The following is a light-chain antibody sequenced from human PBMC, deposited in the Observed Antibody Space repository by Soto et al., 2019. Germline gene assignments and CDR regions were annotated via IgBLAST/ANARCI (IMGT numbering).Light chain of an antibody. Sequence: QSVLTQPPSVSGAPGQRVTISCTGSSSNIGAGYDVHWYQQLPGTAPKLLIYGNSNRPSGVPDRFSCSKSGTSASLAITGLQAEHEAEYYCQSYVSSLSGSVSGGGTKLTAL. J-gene: IGLJ2*01. CDR3: QSYVSSLSGSV. CDR1: SSNIGAGYD. CDR2: GNS. V-gene: IGLV1-40*01.